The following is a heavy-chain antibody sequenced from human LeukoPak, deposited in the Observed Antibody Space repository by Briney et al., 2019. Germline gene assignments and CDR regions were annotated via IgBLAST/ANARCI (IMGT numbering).Heavy chain of an antibody. D-gene: IGHD6-6*01. Sequence: GGSLRLSCAASGFTFSSYGMHWVRQAPGKGLEWVAVISYDGSNRYYADSVKGRFTISRDNSKNTLYLQMNSLRAEDTAVYYCAKDHSYSSSFFDYWGQGTLVTVSS. J-gene: IGHJ4*02. CDR2: ISYDGSNR. CDR3: AKDHSYSSSFFDY. V-gene: IGHV3-30*18. CDR1: GFTFSSYG.